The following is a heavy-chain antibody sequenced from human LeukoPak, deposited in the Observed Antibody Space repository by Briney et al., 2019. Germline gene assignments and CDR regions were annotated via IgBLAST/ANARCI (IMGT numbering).Heavy chain of an antibody. D-gene: IGHD3-10*01. Sequence: SETLSLTCSVSGGSLSSSSYYWDWIRQPPGTGLEWLGTIYYSGSTYYNPSLKSRVTISEDTSKNQFSLKLSSVTAADPAVYYCASREKVYYFGSGSYHQWGQGTLVTVSS. CDR2: IYYSGST. CDR1: GGSLSSSSYY. V-gene: IGHV4-39*01. CDR3: ASREKVYYFGSGSYHQ. J-gene: IGHJ4*02.